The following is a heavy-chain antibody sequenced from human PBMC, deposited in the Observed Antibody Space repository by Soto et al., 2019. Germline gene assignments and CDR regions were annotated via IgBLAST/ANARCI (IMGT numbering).Heavy chain of an antibody. D-gene: IGHD4-4*01. V-gene: IGHV4-59*01. CDR2: IYYSGST. J-gene: IGHJ4*02. CDR1: GGSIRSYY. Sequence: PSETLSLTCTVSGGSIRSYYWSWIRQPPGKGLEWIGYIYYSGSTNYNPSLKSRVTISVDTSKNQFSLKLSSVTAADTAVYYCARTSTDGPLYYFDYWGQGTLVTVSS. CDR3: ARTSTDGPLYYFDY.